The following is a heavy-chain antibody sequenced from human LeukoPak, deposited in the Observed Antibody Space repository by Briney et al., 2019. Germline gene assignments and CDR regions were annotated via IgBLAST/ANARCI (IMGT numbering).Heavy chain of an antibody. J-gene: IGHJ4*02. CDR2: INHSGST. D-gene: IGHD2-2*01. CDR1: GGSFSGYY. Sequence: PSETLSLTCAVYGGSFSGYYWSWIRQPPGKGLEWIGEINHSGSTNYNPSLKSRVTISVDTSKNQFSLKLSSVTAADTAVYYCARGEIVVPALDYWGQGTLVTVSS. V-gene: IGHV4-34*01. CDR3: ARGEIVVPALDY.